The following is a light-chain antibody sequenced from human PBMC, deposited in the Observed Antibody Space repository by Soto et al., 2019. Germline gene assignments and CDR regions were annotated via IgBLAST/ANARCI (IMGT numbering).Light chain of an antibody. Sequence: DIQMTQSPSTLSASVGDRVTITSRASQSISSWLAWYQQKPGKAPKLLIYKASSLESGVPSRFSGSGSGTEFTLTISSLQPDDFATYFCQQYSGYPFTFGPGIKVDIK. CDR3: QQYSGYPFT. CDR2: KAS. CDR1: QSISSW. J-gene: IGKJ3*01. V-gene: IGKV1-5*03.